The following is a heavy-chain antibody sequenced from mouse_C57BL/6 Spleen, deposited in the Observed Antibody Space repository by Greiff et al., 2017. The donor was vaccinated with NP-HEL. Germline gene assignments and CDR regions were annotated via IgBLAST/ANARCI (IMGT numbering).Heavy chain of an antibody. J-gene: IGHJ4*01. D-gene: IGHD2-4*01. Sequence: QVQLQQPGAELVKPGASVKMSCKASGYTFTSYWITWVKQRPGQGLEWIGDIYPGSGSTNYNEKFKSKATLTVDTSSSTASMQLSSLTSEDSAVYYCAREELRRDYYAMDYWGQGTSVTVSS. CDR3: AREELRRDYYAMDY. CDR1: GYTFTSYW. V-gene: IGHV1-55*01. CDR2: IYPGSGST.